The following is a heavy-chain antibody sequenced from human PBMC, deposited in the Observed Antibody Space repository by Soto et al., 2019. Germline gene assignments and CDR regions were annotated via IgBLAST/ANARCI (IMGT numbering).Heavy chain of an antibody. CDR3: AREPYTWAKGYWYFDL. CDR1: GFTVSSNY. V-gene: IGHV3-53*01. Sequence: EVQLVESGGGLIQPGGSLRLSCAASGFTVSSNYMSWVRQAPGQGLEWVSVIYSGGSTYYADSVKGRFTISRDNSKNTLYLQMNSLRAEDTAVYYCAREPYTWAKGYWYFDLWGRGTLVTVSS. J-gene: IGHJ2*01. D-gene: IGHD2-2*02. CDR2: IYSGGST.